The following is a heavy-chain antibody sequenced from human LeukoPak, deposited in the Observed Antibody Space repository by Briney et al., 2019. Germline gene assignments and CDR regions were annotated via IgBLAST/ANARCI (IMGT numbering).Heavy chain of an antibody. CDR1: GGSISSSSYY. V-gene: IGHV4-39*07. CDR2: IYYSGST. Sequence: SETLSLTCTVSGGSISSSSYYWGWIRQPPGKGLEWIGSIYYSGSTYYNPSLKSRVTISVDTSKNQFSLKLSSVTAADTAVYYCARGRVVPAAFSFPFDYWGQGTLVTVSS. J-gene: IGHJ4*02. CDR3: ARGRVVPAAFSFPFDY. D-gene: IGHD2-2*01.